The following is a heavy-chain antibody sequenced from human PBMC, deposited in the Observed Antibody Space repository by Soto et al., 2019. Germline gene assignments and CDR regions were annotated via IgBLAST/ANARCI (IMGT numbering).Heavy chain of an antibody. Sequence: QVQLQESGPGLVKPSQTLSLTCTVSGGSISSGGYYWSWIRQDPGKGLEWIGYNYYSGSTYYTPSLKSRVTISVDTSKNQFSLKLSSVTAADTAVYYCARANRYSYGWSDGFDIWGQGTMVTVSS. V-gene: IGHV4-31*03. D-gene: IGHD5-18*01. CDR2: NYYSGST. CDR3: ARANRYSYGWSDGFDI. J-gene: IGHJ3*02. CDR1: GGSISSGGYY.